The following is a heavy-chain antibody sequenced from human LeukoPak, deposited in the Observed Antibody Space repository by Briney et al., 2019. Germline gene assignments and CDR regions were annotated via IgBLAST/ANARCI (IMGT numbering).Heavy chain of an antibody. CDR3: ARGPGYSSSWPLYYYYYYMDV. CDR1: GFTFSSYA. V-gene: IGHV3-30*04. J-gene: IGHJ6*03. D-gene: IGHD6-13*01. CDR2: ISYDGSNK. Sequence: GGSLRLPCAASGFTFSSYAMHWVRQAPGKGLEWVAVISYDGSNKYYADSVKGRFTISRDNSKNTLYLQMNSLRAEDTAVYYCARGPGYSSSWPLYYYYYYMDVWGKGTTVTVSS.